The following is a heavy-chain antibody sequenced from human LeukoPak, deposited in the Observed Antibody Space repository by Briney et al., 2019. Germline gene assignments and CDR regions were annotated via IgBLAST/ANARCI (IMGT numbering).Heavy chain of an antibody. D-gene: IGHD3-22*01. V-gene: IGHV3-23*01. CDR3: AKNYYDSSGYAFDI. CDR1: GFIFDDYG. CDR2: ISGSGGST. J-gene: IGHJ3*02. Sequence: PGGSLRLSCAASGFIFDDYGMSWVRQAPGKGLEWVSAISGSGGSTYYADSVKGRFTISRDNSKNTLYLQMNSLRAEDTAVYYCAKNYYDSSGYAFDIWGQGTMVTVSS.